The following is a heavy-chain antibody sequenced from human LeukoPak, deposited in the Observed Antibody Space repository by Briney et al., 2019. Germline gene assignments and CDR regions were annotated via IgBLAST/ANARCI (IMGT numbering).Heavy chain of an antibody. CDR3: AKDWVVGATWTYYYYMDV. D-gene: IGHD1-26*01. CDR1: GLTFSNYA. CDR2: IWYDGRNT. Sequence: RTGGSPRLSRAASGLTFSNYALYWVSQDPGKGLEWVAVIWYDGRNTYSQDSVKGRFTISREDSKNTLYLQMTSLRAEDTAVYYCAKDWVVGATWTYYYYMDVWGKGTTVTVSS. J-gene: IGHJ6*03. V-gene: IGHV3-33*06.